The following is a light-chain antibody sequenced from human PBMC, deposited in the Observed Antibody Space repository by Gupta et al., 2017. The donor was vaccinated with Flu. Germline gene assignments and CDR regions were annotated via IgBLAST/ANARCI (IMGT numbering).Light chain of an antibody. J-gene: IGKJ1*01. CDR1: QSVDRN. CDR3: QQENNWPRT. V-gene: IGKV3-15*01. Sequence: PATMSGSPGDRATLSCGARQSVDRNLAWYQQKPGQAPRLLIYGASTRANGLPARFSGSGYGTEFTLTISSRQSEDFAVYYCQQENNWPRTFGQGTKVEIK. CDR2: GAS.